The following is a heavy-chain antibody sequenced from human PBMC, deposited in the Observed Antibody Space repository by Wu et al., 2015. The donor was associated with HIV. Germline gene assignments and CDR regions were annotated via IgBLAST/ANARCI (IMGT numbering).Heavy chain of an antibody. V-gene: IGHV1-18*01. Sequence: QVQLVQSGAEVKKPGASVKVSCKASGYTFTSYGITWVRQAPGQGLEWMGWISVYNGNTKYAQRFQGRATMTRDTSISTAYMQLSRLKSDDTAVYYCARELDDTFDIWGQGTLVTISS. D-gene: IGHD1-1*01. CDR1: GYTFTSYG. CDR2: ISVYNGNT. J-gene: IGHJ3*02. CDR3: ARELDDTFDI.